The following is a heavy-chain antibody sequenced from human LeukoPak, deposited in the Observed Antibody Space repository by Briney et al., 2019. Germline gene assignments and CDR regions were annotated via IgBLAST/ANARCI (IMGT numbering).Heavy chain of an antibody. V-gene: IGHV4-59*08. D-gene: IGHD4/OR15-4a*01. CDR3: ASGGTEGAVGRRFYFDY. CDR2: IYDSGTT. J-gene: IGHJ4*02. CDR1: SGSIGTYY. Sequence: SETLSLTCTVSSGSIGTYYWNWIRQPPGKGLEWIGYIYDSGTTNYNPSLKSRVTISVDTSKNQFALKLNSVTAADTAVYYCASGGTEGAVGRRFYFDYWGQGILVTVSS.